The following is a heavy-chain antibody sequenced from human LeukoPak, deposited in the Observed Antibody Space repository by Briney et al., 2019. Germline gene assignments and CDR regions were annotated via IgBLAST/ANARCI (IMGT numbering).Heavy chain of an antibody. Sequence: PSETLSLTCAVYGGSFSGYYWSWIRQPPGKGLEWIGEINHSGSTNYNPSLKSRVTISVDTSKNQFSLKLSSVTAADTAVYYCARTLGIVVVPAAINAFDIWGQGTMVTVSS. CDR2: INHSGST. D-gene: IGHD2-2*03. J-gene: IGHJ3*02. V-gene: IGHV4-34*01. CDR1: GGSFSGYY. CDR3: ARTLGIVVVPAAINAFDI.